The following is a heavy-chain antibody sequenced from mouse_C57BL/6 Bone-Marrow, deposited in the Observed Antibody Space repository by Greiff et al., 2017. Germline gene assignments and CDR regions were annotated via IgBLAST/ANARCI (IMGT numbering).Heavy chain of an antibody. CDR2: IYPRSGNT. V-gene: IGHV1-81*01. J-gene: IGHJ4*01. CDR1: GYTFTSYG. D-gene: IGHD2-3*01. Sequence: VQLKQSGAELARPGASVKLSCKASGYTFTSYGISWVKQRTGQGLEWIGEIYPRSGNTYYNEKFKGKATLTADKSSSTAYMELRSLTSEDSAVYFCARDGYYFLDYAMDYWGQGTSVTGSS. CDR3: ARDGYYFLDYAMDY.